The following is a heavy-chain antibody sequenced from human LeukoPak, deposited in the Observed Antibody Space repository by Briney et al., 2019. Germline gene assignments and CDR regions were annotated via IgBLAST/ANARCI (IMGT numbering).Heavy chain of an antibody. CDR1: GGSISSSSYY. J-gene: IGHJ4*02. D-gene: IGHD1-26*01. V-gene: IGHV4-39*01. CDR2: IYYSGST. Sequence: SETLSLTCTVSGGSISSSSYYWGWIRQPPGKGLEWIGSIYYSGSTYYNPSLKSRVAISVDTSKNQFSLKLSSVTAADTAVYYCLVPHYDYWGQGTLVTVSS. CDR3: LVPHYDY.